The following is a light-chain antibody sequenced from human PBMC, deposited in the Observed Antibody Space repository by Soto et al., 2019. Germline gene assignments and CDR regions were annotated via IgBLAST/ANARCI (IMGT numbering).Light chain of an antibody. Sequence: IQMTQAPSTLSASVGDRLTIPCRASQTISTSLAWYQQRPGKAPKLVIFDDSTWANGVPSRFSGSGSGTEFFLTISRLQPDDFATYYCQEYDTFRFTFGQGTHLEIK. CDR1: QTISTS. CDR2: DDS. J-gene: IGKJ2*01. CDR3: QEYDTFRFT. V-gene: IGKV1-5*01.